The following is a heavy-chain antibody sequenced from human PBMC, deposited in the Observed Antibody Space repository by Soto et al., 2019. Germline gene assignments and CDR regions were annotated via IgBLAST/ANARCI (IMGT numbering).Heavy chain of an antibody. J-gene: IGHJ4*02. Sequence: QVQLVQSGTEVKKPGASVKISCKASGYTFTSHTIHWVRQAPGQRLEWMAWINVNNDNRKYSHKFQGRVTLTIDTSASTVYMNLSSLRSEYTAVEYCARSSFTAVDYWGQGTLVSVSS. D-gene: IGHD5-18*01. CDR2: INVNNDNR. CDR3: ARSSFTAVDY. CDR1: GYTFTSHT. V-gene: IGHV1-3*01.